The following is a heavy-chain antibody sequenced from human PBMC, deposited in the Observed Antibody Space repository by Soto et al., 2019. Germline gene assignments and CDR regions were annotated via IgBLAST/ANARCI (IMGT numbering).Heavy chain of an antibody. CDR1: GFTFSSYG. CDR3: ARAYASIAALDGMDV. Sequence: QVQLVESGGGVVQPGRSLRLSCAASGFTFSSYGMHWVRQAPGKGLEWVAVIWYDGSNKYYADSVKGRFTISRDNSKNTLYLKMNSLRAEDTAVYYCARAYASIAALDGMDVWGQGTTVTVSS. CDR2: IWYDGSNK. D-gene: IGHD6-6*01. J-gene: IGHJ6*02. V-gene: IGHV3-33*01.